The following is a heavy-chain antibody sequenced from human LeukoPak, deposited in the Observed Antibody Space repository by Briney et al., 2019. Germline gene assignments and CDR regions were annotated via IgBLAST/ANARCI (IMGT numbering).Heavy chain of an antibody. V-gene: IGHV3-23*01. CDR1: GFTFSSYA. Sequence: PGGSLRLSCAASGFTFSSYAMSWVRQAPGKGLEWVSAISGSGGSTYYADSVKGRFTISRDNSKNTLYLQMNSLRAEDTAVYYCARDLAVAGTSSGDYWGQGTLVTVSS. CDR2: ISGSGGST. J-gene: IGHJ4*02. CDR3: ARDLAVAGTSSGDY. D-gene: IGHD6-19*01.